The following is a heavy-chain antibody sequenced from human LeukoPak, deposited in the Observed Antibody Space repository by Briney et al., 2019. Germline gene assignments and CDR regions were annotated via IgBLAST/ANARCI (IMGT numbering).Heavy chain of an antibody. Sequence: SETLALTCTVSGGSISSYYWSWIRQPPGKGLEWIGYIYYSGSTNYNPSLTSRVTISVDTSKNQLSLKLSSVTAADTAVYYCARDAGRDYDSSGYPYYFDYWGQGTLVTVSS. CDR3: ARDAGRDYDSSGYPYYFDY. CDR1: GGSISSYY. D-gene: IGHD3-22*01. J-gene: IGHJ4*02. V-gene: IGHV4-59*01. CDR2: IYYSGST.